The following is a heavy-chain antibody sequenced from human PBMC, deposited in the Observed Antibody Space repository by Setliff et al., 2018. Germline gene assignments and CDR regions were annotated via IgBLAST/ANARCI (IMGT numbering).Heavy chain of an antibody. D-gene: IGHD6-13*01. CDR2: INPNSGNT. Sequence: ASVKVSCKASGYTFTGYHMHWVRQAPGQGLEWMGWINPNSGNTNYAQKLQGRVTMTTDTSTSTAYMELRSLRSDDTAVYYCARVGSSSWLHPDVYYYYGMDVWGQGTTVTVSS. J-gene: IGHJ6*02. V-gene: IGHV1-18*04. CDR3: ARVGSSSWLHPDVYYYYGMDV. CDR1: GYTFTGYH.